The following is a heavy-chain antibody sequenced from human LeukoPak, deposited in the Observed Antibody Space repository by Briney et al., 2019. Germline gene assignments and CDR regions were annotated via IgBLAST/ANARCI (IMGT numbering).Heavy chain of an antibody. V-gene: IGHV4-59*12. D-gene: IGHD3-10*01. CDR3: ARGSDYYGSGSYFFDY. CDR1: GGSISNYY. CDR2: IYYSGST. J-gene: IGHJ4*02. Sequence: NPSETLSLTCTVSGGSISNYYWSWIRQPPGKGLEWIGYIYYSGSTNYNPSLKSRVTISVDTSKNQFSLKLSSVTAADTAVYYCARGSDYYGSGSYFFDYWGQGTLVTVSS.